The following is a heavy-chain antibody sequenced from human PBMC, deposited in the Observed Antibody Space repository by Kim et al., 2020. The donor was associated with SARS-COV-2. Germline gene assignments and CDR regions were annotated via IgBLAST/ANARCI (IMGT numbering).Heavy chain of an antibody. CDR1: RLTFTNSA. V-gene: IGHV3-23*01. D-gene: IGHD2-8*01. J-gene: IGHJ6*02. Sequence: GGSLRLSCVGSRLTFTNSAMSWVRQAPGKGLEWVSGVTRTGARIYYADSVKGRFTISRDKSKNTLYLQMDSLRAEDTAVYFCSKATGLRYGMDVWGQGTT. CDR3: SKATGLRYGMDV. CDR2: VTRTGARI.